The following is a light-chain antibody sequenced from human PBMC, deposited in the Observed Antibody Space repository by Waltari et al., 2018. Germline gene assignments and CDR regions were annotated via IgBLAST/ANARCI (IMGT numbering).Light chain of an antibody. J-gene: IGKJ2*01. CDR2: AAY. V-gene: IGKV1-39*01. CDR3: QQYYSIPYT. CDR1: QSISSY. Sequence: DIQMTQSPSSLSASVGDRVTITCRASQSISSYLNWYQQKPGKAPKLLIYAAYSLQSGVPSRFSGSGSGTDFTLTISSLQAEDVAVYYCQQYYSIPYTFGPGTKLEIK.